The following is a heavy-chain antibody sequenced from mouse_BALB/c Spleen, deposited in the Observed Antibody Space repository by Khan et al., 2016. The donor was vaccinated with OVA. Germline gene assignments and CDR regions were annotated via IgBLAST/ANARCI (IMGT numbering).Heavy chain of an antibody. D-gene: IGHD2-14*01. CDR3: TRSGIGSFAF. V-gene: IGHV1-77*01. Sequence: QVQLQQSGAELARPGASVKLSCKASGYTFTDYYINWVKQRTGQGLEWIGDIYPGNGNTNYNEKFKGKATLTADKSSSTAFMHLSSLTSEDSAVYFFTRSGIGSFAFWGQGTLVTVSA. CDR2: IYPGNGNT. J-gene: IGHJ3*01. CDR1: GYTFTDYY.